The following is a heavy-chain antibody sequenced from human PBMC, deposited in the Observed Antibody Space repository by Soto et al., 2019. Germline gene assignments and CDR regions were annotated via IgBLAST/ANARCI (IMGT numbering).Heavy chain of an antibody. D-gene: IGHD1-1*01. J-gene: IGHJ5*02. CDR3: ARQRQELAYSCFDP. V-gene: IGHV4-61*01. CDR1: WGSVISGTYY. CDR2: IYYTGST. Sequence: SETLSLTCSVSWGSVISGTYYWSWLRQRPGKRPEWIAYIYYTGSTNYNPSLKSRVTISLDTSRNQFSLNLTSVTAADTAVYYCARQRQELAYSCFDPWGQGTQVTVSS.